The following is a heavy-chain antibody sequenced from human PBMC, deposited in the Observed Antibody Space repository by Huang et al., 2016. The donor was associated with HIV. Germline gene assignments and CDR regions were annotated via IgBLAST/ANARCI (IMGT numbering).Heavy chain of an antibody. CDR2: IYYKGST. D-gene: IGHD3-10*01. J-gene: IGHJ6*03. Sequence: QLLLQESGPGLVKPSEALALTCAVSGGSIRSSDYHWGWIRQPPGKGLEWIGSIYYKGSTHYSPSLMGRVTIAVDTSKNLFFLNLTSMTAADTAVYYCARHREGPVAYYSGWGSHLNYMDVWGRGRTVVVSS. CDR3: ARHREGPVAYYSGWGSHLNYMDV. V-gene: IGHV4-39*01. CDR1: GGSIRSSDYH.